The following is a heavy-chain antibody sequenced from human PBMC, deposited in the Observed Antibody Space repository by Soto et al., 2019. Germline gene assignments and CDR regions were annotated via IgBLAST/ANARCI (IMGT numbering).Heavy chain of an antibody. V-gene: IGHV1-69*06. J-gene: IGHJ2*01. Sequence: QVQLVQSGAEVKKPGSSVKVSCKASGGTFSSYAISWVRQAPGQGLEWMGGIIPIFGTANYAQKFQGRVTITADNSTSTAYMELSSLRSEDTAVYYGARLYVARDDSSGTFGYGYFDLWGRGTLVTVSS. CDR2: IIPIFGTA. CDR3: ARLYVARDDSSGTFGYGYFDL. D-gene: IGHD3-22*01. CDR1: GGTFSSYA.